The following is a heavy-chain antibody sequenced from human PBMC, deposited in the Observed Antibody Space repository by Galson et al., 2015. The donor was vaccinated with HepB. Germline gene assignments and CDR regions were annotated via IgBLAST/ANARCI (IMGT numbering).Heavy chain of an antibody. J-gene: IGHJ5*01. D-gene: IGHD5-18*01. CDR3: AKGYGLFDS. Sequence: SLRLPCAASGFAFDTHAMSWVGQAPGRGLDCISGIIGNRDSTFYADSVKGRFPVSRDNSSNMLYLQMNSLRAEDAGLYFCAKGYGLFDSWGQGILVAVSS. CDR1: GFAFDTHA. CDR2: IIGNRDST. V-gene: IGHV3-23*01.